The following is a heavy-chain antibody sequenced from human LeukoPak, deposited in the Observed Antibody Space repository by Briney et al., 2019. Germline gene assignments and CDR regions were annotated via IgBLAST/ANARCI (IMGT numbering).Heavy chain of an antibody. CDR1: GDSLSSDNW. CDR3: VRGSRYSRSSFNFDA. V-gene: IGHV4-4*02. CDR2: TDHRGNT. J-gene: IGHJ4*02. Sequence: SETLSLTCAVSGDSLSSDNWWTWVRQSPTKGLEWLAETDHRGNTDYNPSLKSRVTISVAMSKNHFSLRLSFVTAADTAVYYCVRGSRYSRSSFNFDAWGQGTQVTVSS. D-gene: IGHD6-13*01.